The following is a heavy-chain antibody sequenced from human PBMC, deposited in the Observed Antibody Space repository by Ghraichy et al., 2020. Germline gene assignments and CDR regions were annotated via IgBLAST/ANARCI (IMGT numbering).Heavy chain of an antibody. CDR3: ARGYYDSSGPLYFDY. V-gene: IGHV3-53*01. CDR2: IYSGGST. CDR1: GFTVSSNY. J-gene: IGHJ4*02. Sequence: GGSLRLSCAASGFTVSSNYMSWVRQAPGKGLEWVSVIYSGGSTYYADSVKGRFTISRDNSKNTLYLQMNSLRAEDTAVYYCARGYYDSSGPLYFDYWGQGTLVTVSS. D-gene: IGHD3-22*01.